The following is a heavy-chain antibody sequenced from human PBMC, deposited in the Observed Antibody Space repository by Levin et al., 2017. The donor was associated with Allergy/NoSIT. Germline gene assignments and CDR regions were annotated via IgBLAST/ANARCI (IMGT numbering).Heavy chain of an antibody. Sequence: GGSLRLSCAASGFTFDDYAMHWVRQAPGKGLEWVSGISWNSGSIGYADSVKGRFTISRDNAKNSLYLQMNSLRTEDTALYYWARENIRLPDACDRWGQGTMVIVSS. CDR2: ISWNSGSI. V-gene: IGHV3-9*01. CDR3: ARENIRLPDACDR. CDR1: GFTFDDYA. J-gene: IGHJ3*02. D-gene: IGHD1/OR15-1a*01.